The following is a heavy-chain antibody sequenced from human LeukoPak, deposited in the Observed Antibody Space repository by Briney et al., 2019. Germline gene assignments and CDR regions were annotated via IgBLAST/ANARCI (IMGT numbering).Heavy chain of an antibody. J-gene: IGHJ6*03. V-gene: IGHV3-15*01. CDR2: RKSKIDGGTT. Sequence: GGPLRLSCAVSGFTFRNAWMSWVRQAPGRGLEWVGRRKSKIDGGTTDYAAPVKDRFIISADDSKNTLYLQMNSLTTEDTAVYYCTTVRTIIVRGDYYYMDVWGKGTTVTISS. D-gene: IGHD3-22*01. CDR1: GFTFRNAW. CDR3: TTVRTIIVRGDYYYMDV.